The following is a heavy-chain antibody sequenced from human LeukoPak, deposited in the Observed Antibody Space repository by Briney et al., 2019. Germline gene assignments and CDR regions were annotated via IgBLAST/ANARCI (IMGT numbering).Heavy chain of an antibody. D-gene: IGHD2-15*01. CDR2: ISAYNGNT. Sequence: ASVKVSCKASGYTFTSYGISWVRQAPGQGLEWMGWISAYNGNTNYAQKFQGIVTMTTDTSTSTAYMELRSLRSDDTAVYYCPSDYCNGSSCYSAGYWGQGTLVTVSS. J-gene: IGHJ1*01. CDR3: PSDYCNGSSCYSAGY. V-gene: IGHV1-18*01. CDR1: GYTFTSYG.